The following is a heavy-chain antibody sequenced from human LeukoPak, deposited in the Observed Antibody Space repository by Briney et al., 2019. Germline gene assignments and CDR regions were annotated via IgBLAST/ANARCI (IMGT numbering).Heavy chain of an antibody. D-gene: IGHD5-12*01. V-gene: IGHV1-69*13. Sequence: SVKVSCKASGGTFSSYAISWVRQAPGQGLEWMGGIIPIFGTANYAQKFQGRVTITADESTSTAYMELSSLRSEDTAVYYCARGARGYSGYDNWFDPWGQGTLVTVSS. CDR2: IIPIFGTA. J-gene: IGHJ5*02. CDR1: GGTFSSYA. CDR3: ARGARGYSGYDNWFDP.